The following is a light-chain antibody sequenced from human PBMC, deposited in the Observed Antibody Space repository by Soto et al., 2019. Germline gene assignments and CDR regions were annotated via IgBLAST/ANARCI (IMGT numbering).Light chain of an antibody. CDR1: SSDVAGYNY. CDR3: SSYTSRSTLYV. CDR2: EVS. Sequence: QSVLTQPASVSGSPRQSITISCTGTSSDVAGYNYVSWYQQHPGKAPKLMIYEVSNRPSGVSNRLSGSSSGNTASLTISGLQAEDEADYYCSSYTSRSTLYVFGTGTKVTVL. J-gene: IGLJ1*01. V-gene: IGLV2-14*01.